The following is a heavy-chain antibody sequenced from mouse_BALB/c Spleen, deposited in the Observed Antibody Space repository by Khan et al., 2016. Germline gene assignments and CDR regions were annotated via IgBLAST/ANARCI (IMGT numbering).Heavy chain of an antibody. CDR3: NACDYTALDY. J-gene: IGHJ4*01. CDR2: IDPDNGDT. CDR1: GFNIKDYY. V-gene: IGHV14-4*02. Sequence: VQLQQSGAELVRSGASVKLSCTASGFNIKDYYMHWVKQRPEQGLEWIGWIDPDNGDTEYAPKFQGKATMTADTSSNTAYLQLSSLTSEDTSVYYCNACDYTALDYWVQGTSVTVSS.